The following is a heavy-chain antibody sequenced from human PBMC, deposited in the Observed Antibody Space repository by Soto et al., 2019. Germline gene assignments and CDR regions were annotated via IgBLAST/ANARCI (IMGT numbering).Heavy chain of an antibody. CDR3: ARVGQRIAARPFDY. D-gene: IGHD6-6*01. CDR1: GFTFSSYE. Sequence: EVQLVESGGGLVQPGGSLRLSCAASGFTFSSYEMNWVRQAPGKGLEWVSYISSSGSTIYYADSVKGRFTISRDNAKNSLYLQMNSLRAEDTAVYYCARVGQRIAARPFDYWGQGTLVTVSS. CDR2: ISSSGSTI. V-gene: IGHV3-48*03. J-gene: IGHJ4*02.